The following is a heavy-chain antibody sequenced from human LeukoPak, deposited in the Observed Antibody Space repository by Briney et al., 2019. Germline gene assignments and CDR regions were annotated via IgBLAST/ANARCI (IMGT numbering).Heavy chain of an antibody. Sequence: SETLSLTCAVYGGSFSGYYWSWIRQPPGKGLEWIGEINHSGSTNYNPSLKSRVSISVDTSKNQFSLKLSSVTAADTAVYYCARFSRFTGYNWFDPWGQGTLVTVSS. V-gene: IGHV4-34*01. CDR2: INHSGST. CDR3: ARFSRFTGYNWFDP. J-gene: IGHJ5*02. D-gene: IGHD3-3*01. CDR1: GGSFSGYY.